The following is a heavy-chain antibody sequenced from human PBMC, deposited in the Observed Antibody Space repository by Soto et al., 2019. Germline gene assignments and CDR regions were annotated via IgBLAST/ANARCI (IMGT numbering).Heavy chain of an antibody. CDR2: INPANGDA. CDR3: RVTGISEVDY. V-gene: IGHV1-2*02. D-gene: IGHD1-1*01. Sequence: QVQLVQSGAEVKKPGASVTVSFKASGYTFSGFYIHWVRQAPGQGLESMGWINPANGDANYPQKFQGRATMTRDTSTSTAYMELSRLTSDDTAVYYCRVTGISEVDYWGQGTLVTVSS. J-gene: IGHJ4*02. CDR1: GYTFSGFY.